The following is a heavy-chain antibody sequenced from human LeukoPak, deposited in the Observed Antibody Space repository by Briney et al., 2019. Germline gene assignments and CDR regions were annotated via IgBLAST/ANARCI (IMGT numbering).Heavy chain of an antibody. CDR1: GGSISSGDYY. Sequence: ASETLSLTCTVSGGSISSGDYYWSWIRQPPEKGLEWIGYIYYSGSTYYNPSLKSRVTISVDTSKNQFSLKLSSVTAADTAVYYCARAGYYYDSSKLDPWGQGTLVTVSS. CDR2: IYYSGST. D-gene: IGHD3-22*01. CDR3: ARAGYYYDSSKLDP. J-gene: IGHJ5*02. V-gene: IGHV4-30-4*01.